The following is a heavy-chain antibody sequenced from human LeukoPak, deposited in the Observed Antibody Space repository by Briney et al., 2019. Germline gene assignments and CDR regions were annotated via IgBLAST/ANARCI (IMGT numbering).Heavy chain of an antibody. D-gene: IGHD3-10*01. CDR3: ARFDPGVHPGDY. V-gene: IGHV1-69*13. CDR2: IIPIFGTA. CDR1: GGTFSNYG. J-gene: IGHJ4*02. Sequence: SVKLSCKASGGTFSNYGIGWVRQAPGQGLEWMGGIIPIFGTANYAQNLQGRVTITADESTTTAYMELSSLRSDDTAVYYCARFDPGVHPGDYWGQGTLVTVSS.